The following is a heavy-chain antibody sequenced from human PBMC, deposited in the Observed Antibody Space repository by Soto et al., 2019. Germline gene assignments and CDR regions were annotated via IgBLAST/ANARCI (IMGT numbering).Heavy chain of an antibody. Sequence: QVQLVQSGAEVKKPGSSVKVSCKASGGTFSSYAISWVRQAPGQGLEWMGGIIPIFGTANYAQKFQGRVTITADESTSTAYMELSSLRSEDTAVYYCARDRRAYYDSRGASDIWGQGTMVTVSS. J-gene: IGHJ3*02. D-gene: IGHD3-22*01. CDR2: IIPIFGTA. V-gene: IGHV1-69*01. CDR3: ARDRRAYYDSRGASDI. CDR1: GGTFSSYA.